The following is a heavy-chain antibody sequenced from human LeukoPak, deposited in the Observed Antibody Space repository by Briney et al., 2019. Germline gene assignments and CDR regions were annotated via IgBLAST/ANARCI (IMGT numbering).Heavy chain of an antibody. J-gene: IGHJ4*02. CDR1: GFTFSSYS. CDR3: ARDMSGTMVREEYYFDY. Sequence: GGSLRRSCAASGFTFSSYSMNWVRQAPGKGLEWVSSISSSSSYIYYADSVKGRFTISRDNAKNSLYLQMNSLRAEDTAVYYCARDMSGTMVREEYYFDYWGQGTLVTVSS. V-gene: IGHV3-21*01. CDR2: ISSSSSYI. D-gene: IGHD3-10*01.